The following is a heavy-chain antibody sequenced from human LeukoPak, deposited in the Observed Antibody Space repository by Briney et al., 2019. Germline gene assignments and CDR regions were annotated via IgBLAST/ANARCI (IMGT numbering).Heavy chain of an antibody. D-gene: IGHD1-26*01. CDR3: ARVGGYHGVHYFDY. CDR1: GFTFSSYS. CDR2: ISSSSSYI. V-gene: IGHV3-21*01. J-gene: IGHJ4*02. Sequence: GGSLRLSCAASGFTFSSYSMNWVRQAPGKGLEWVSSISSSSSYIYYADSVKGRFTISRDNAKNSLYLQMNSLRAEDTAVYYCARVGGYHGVHYFDYWGQGTLVTVSS.